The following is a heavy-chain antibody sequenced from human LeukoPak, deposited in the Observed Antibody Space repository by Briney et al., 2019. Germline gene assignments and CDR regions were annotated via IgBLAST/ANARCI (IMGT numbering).Heavy chain of an antibody. CDR2: VKQDGSEK. J-gene: IGHJ3*02. CDR1: GFTFSSYW. D-gene: IGHD3-22*01. CDR3: ARGSRPNYFDTMNI. Sequence: GGSLRLSCAASGFTFSSYWMSWVRQAPGKGLEWVANVKQDGSEKYNVDSVKGRFTISRDNAKNSLYLQMNSLTTEDTAVYYCARGSRPNYFDTMNIWGQGTMVTDSS. V-gene: IGHV3-7*01.